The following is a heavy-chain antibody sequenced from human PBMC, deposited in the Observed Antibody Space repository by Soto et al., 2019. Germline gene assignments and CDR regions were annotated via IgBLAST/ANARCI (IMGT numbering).Heavy chain of an antibody. CDR3: ARLKSTYSGSYYGGGFFDY. Sequence: QLQLQESGPGLVKPSETLSLTCNVSGESMSNTAYYWGWIRQTPGKGLEGIGGIFYTGSAYYNSSLKSRVTISVDTSKNQFSLKLLSVAAADTAIYYCARLKSTYSGSYYGGGFFDYWGQGSLVTVSS. V-gene: IGHV4-39*01. CDR1: GESMSNTAYY. J-gene: IGHJ4*02. D-gene: IGHD1-26*01. CDR2: IFYTGSA.